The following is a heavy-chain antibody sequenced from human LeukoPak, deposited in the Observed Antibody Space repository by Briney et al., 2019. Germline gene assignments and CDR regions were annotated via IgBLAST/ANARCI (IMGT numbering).Heavy chain of an antibody. J-gene: IGHJ4*02. CDR1: GYTFTSYG. Sequence: ASVKVSCKASGYTFTSYGIIWVRQAPGQGLEWMGWISAYNGNTNYAQKLQGRVTMTTATSTSTDYMERRSLRSDATAVYYCARGSVRSLEWTPFVYWGQGTLVTVSS. CDR2: ISAYNGNT. V-gene: IGHV1-18*01. CDR3: ARGSVRSLEWTPFVY. D-gene: IGHD3-3*01.